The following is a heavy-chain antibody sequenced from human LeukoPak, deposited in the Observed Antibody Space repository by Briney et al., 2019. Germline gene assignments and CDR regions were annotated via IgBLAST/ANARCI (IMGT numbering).Heavy chain of an antibody. J-gene: IGHJ3*02. D-gene: IGHD5/OR15-5a*01. CDR1: GFTFSSYW. V-gene: IGHV3-7*01. Sequence: LGGSLRLSCAASGFTFSSYWMSWVRQAPGKGLEWVANIKEDESEKYYVDAVEGRFTISRDNAKNSVFLQMNSLRVEDTAVYYCARGVYAFDIWGQGTMVTVSS. CDR2: IKEDESEK. CDR3: ARGVYAFDI.